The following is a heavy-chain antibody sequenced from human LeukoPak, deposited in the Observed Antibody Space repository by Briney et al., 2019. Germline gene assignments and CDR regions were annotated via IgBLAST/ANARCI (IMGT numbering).Heavy chain of an antibody. J-gene: IGHJ4*02. D-gene: IGHD3-22*01. V-gene: IGHV1-58*01. CDR1: GFTFTSSA. Sequence: GASVKVSCKASGFTFTSSAVQWVRQARGQRLEWIGWIVVGSGNTNYTQKFQERVTITRDMSTSTAYMELSSLRSKDTAVYYCAAISPDYYDSSGYLHWGQGTLVTVSS. CDR2: IVVGSGNT. CDR3: AAISPDYYDSSGYLH.